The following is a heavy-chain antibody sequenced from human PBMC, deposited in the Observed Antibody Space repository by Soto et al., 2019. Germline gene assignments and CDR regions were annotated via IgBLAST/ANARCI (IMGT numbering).Heavy chain of an antibody. CDR3: ARDHNRRGIAARPMWFDP. CDR1: GGTFSSYA. D-gene: IGHD6-6*01. V-gene: IGHV1-69*01. CDR2: IIPIFGTA. J-gene: IGHJ5*02. Sequence: QVQLVQSGAEVKKPGSSVKVSCKASGGTFSSYAISWVRQAPGQGLEWMGGIIPIFGTANYAQKFQGRVTITADESTSTAYMELSSLRSEDTAVYYGARDHNRRGIAARPMWFDPWGQGTLVTVSS.